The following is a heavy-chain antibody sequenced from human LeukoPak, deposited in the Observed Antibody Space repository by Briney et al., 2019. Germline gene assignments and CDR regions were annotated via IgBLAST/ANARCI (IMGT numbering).Heavy chain of an antibody. J-gene: IGHJ4*02. Sequence: GGSLRLSCAASGFTFSSYAMHWVRQAPGKGLEWVAVISYDGSNKYYADSVKGRFTISRDNSKNTLYLQMNSLKTEDTAVHYCTTYLGVMDLSYFEYWGQGTLVTVPS. CDR3: TTYLGVMDLSYFEY. D-gene: IGHD3-10*01. CDR2: ISYDGSNK. V-gene: IGHV3-30*04. CDR1: GFTFSSYA.